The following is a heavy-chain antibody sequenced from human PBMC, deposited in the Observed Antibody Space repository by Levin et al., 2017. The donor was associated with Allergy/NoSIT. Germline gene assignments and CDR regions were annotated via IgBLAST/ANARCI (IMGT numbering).Heavy chain of an antibody. D-gene: IGHD5-18*01. CDR3: AKAIHTYGMFYGLDV. J-gene: IGHJ6*02. V-gene: IGHV3-9*01. Sequence: GGSLRLSCAASGFSFDNYAMHWVRQAPGKGLEWVSGIHWNSGFIVYADSVKGRFTISRDNAKNSLYLQMNSLRAGDTALYYCAKAIHTYGMFYGLDVRGQGTTVTVSS. CDR1: GFSFDNYA. CDR2: IHWNSGFI.